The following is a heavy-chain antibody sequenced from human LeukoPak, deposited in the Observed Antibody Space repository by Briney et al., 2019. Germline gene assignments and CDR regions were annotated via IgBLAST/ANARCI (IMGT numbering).Heavy chain of an antibody. CDR1: GFTFSNAW. Sequence: GGSLRLSCAASGFTFSNAWMSWVRQAPGKGLEWVGRIKSKTDGGTTDYAAPVKGRFTISTDDSKNTLYLQMNSLKTEDTAVYYCTTEGGYFDYQQYYYGMDVWGQGTTVTVSS. J-gene: IGHJ6*02. V-gene: IGHV3-15*01. CDR2: IKSKTDGGTT. D-gene: IGHD3-9*01. CDR3: TTEGGYFDYQQYYYGMDV.